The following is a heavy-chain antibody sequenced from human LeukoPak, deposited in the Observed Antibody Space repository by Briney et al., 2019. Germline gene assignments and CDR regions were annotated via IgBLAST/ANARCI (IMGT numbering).Heavy chain of an antibody. CDR3: TRGNGAWYYFDY. V-gene: IGHV3-72*01. CDR1: GFTFSDHY. D-gene: IGHD6-19*01. Sequence: GGSLRLSCAASGFTFSDHYMDWVRQAPGKGLEWVGRIKNKANSYITHYAASVKGRFTISRDDSKNSLYLQMNSLKTEDTAVYYCTRGNGAWYYFDYWGQGTLVTVSS. CDR2: IKNKANSYIT. J-gene: IGHJ4*02.